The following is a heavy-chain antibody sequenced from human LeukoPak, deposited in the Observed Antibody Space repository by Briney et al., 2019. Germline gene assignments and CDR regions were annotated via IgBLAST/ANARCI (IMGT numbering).Heavy chain of an antibody. D-gene: IGHD6-13*01. CDR1: GFTFGGYD. CDR2: IRSDGSDK. V-gene: IGHV3-30*02. J-gene: IGHJ4*02. Sequence: GGSLRLSCAASGFTFGGYDMHWVRQAPGKGLEWVALIRSDGSDKYYADSVKGRFTISRDNSKNTVFLQMNSLRAEDTAVYYCAKDIAAAGGPCAYWGRGTLVTVSS. CDR3: AKDIAAAGGPCAY.